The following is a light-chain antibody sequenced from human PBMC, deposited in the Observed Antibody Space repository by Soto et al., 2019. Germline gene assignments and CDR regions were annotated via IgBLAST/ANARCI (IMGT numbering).Light chain of an antibody. CDR2: LGS. J-gene: IGKJ4*01. CDR1: QSLLHSNGYNY. CDR3: MQVLQTPLT. V-gene: IGKV2-28*01. Sequence: DIVMNQSPLSLPVTPGEPASISCRSSQSLLHSNGYNYLDWYLQKPGQSPQLLIYLGSDRASGVPDRFSGSGSGTDFTLKISRVEAEDVGVYYCMQVLQTPLTFGGGTKVDIK.